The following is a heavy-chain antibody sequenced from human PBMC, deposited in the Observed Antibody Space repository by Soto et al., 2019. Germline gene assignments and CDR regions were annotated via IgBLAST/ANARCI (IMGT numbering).Heavy chain of an antibody. CDR2: MYYSGSS. CDR1: GGSTSDKSYF. J-gene: IGHJ4*02. D-gene: IGHD2-21*02. CDR3: ARQRLLRLKPDFDI. V-gene: IGHV4-39*01. Sequence: SETLSLTCSVSGGSTSDKSYFWGWVRQSPGKGLEWIGSMYYSGSSYYNPSLKSRVAISVDTSRNQFSLKPRSVTAADTAVYFCARQRLLRLKPDFDIWGQGTLVTVSS.